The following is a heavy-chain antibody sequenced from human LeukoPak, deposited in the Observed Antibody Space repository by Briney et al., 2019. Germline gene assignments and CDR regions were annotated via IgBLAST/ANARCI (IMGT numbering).Heavy chain of an antibody. CDR1: GGSISSGSYY. CDR3: VRYGDLNYYDGMDV. J-gene: IGHJ6*02. V-gene: IGHV4-61*02. CDR2: IYTSGST. Sequence: SETLSLTCNVSGGSISSGSYYWSWIRQPAGKGLEWIGRIYTSGSTNYNPSLKSRVTISVDTSKNQFSLKLSSVTAADTAVYYCVRYGDLNYYDGMDVWGQGTTVTVSS. D-gene: IGHD4-17*01.